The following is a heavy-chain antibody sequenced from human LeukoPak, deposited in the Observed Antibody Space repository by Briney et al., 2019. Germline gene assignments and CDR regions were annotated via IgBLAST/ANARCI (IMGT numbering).Heavy chain of an antibody. CDR1: GFTFSSYW. D-gene: IGHD5-24*01. V-gene: IGHV3-7*04. J-gene: IGHJ4*02. CDR2: INHNGNVN. Sequence: PGGSLRLSCAASGFTFSSYWMNWARQAPGKGLEWVASINHNGNVNYYVDSVKGRFTIFRDNAKNSLYLQMNSLRAEDTAIYYCTRVGYIDEGIDYWGQGTLVTVSS. CDR3: TRVGYIDEGIDY.